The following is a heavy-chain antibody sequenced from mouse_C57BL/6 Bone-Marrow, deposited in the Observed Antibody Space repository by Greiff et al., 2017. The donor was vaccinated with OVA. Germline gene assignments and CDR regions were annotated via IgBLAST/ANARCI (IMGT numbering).Heavy chain of an antibody. D-gene: IGHD1-1*01. V-gene: IGHV5-2*01. J-gene: IGHJ2*01. CDR1: EYEFPSHD. CDR2: INSDGGST. CDR3: ARDPYYYGSSYVNY. Sequence: EVKLQESGGGLVQPGESLKLSCESNEYEFPSHDMSWVRKTPEKRLELVAAINSDGGSTYYPDTMERRFIISRDNTKKTLYLQMSSLRSEDTALYYCARDPYYYGSSYVNYWGQGTTLTVSS.